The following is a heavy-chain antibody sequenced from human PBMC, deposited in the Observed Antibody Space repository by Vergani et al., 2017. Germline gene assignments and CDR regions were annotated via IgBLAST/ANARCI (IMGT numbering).Heavy chain of an antibody. V-gene: IGHV4-61*02. CDR1: GGSISSGSYY. CDR3: ARTGYCSGGSCYFLDY. Sequence: QLQLQESGPGLVKPSQTLSLTCTVSGGSISSGSYYWSWIRQPAGKGLEWIGRIYTSGSTNYNPSLKSRVTISVDTSKNQFSLKLSSLTAADTAVYYCARTGYCSGGSCYFLDYWGQGTLVTVSS. J-gene: IGHJ4*02. CDR2: IYTSGST. D-gene: IGHD2-15*01.